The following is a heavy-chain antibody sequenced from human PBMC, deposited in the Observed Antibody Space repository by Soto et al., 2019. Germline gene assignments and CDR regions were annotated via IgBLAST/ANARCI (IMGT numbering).Heavy chain of an antibody. CDR1: GFTFSSYG. D-gene: IGHD1-1*01. CDR2: IWYDGSNK. V-gene: IGHV3-33*01. Sequence: QVQLVESGGGVVQPGRSLRLSCAASGFTFSSYGMHWVRQAPGKGLEWVAVIWYDGSNKYYGDSVKGRFTISRDNSKNTLYLQMNSLRAEDTAVYYCARDWGNWNNYYYMDVWGKGTTVTVSS. J-gene: IGHJ6*03. CDR3: ARDWGNWNNYYYMDV.